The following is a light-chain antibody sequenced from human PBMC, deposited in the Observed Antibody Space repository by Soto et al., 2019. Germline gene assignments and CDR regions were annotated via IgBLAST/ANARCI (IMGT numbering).Light chain of an antibody. CDR3: AAWDDSLDGMV. J-gene: IGLJ2*01. CDR2: IDS. Sequence: QSVLTQPPSASGTPGQRVTISCSGSSSNIGSHSVYWYQQFPGTAPKLLIYIDSQRPSGVPDRFSGSRSGTSASLAISGLRSEDEADYHCAAWDDSLDGMVFGGGTKLTVL. V-gene: IGLV1-47*01. CDR1: SSNIGSHS.